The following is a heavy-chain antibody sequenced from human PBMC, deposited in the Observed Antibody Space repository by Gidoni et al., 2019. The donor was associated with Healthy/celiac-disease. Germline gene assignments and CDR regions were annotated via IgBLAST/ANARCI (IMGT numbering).Heavy chain of an antibody. CDR2: IYSGGST. J-gene: IGHJ1*01. CDR1: GFTVSSNY. Sequence: EVQLVESGGGLVQPGGSLRLSCASCGFTVSSNYMSWVRQAPGKGLEWVSVIYSGGSTYYADSVKGRFTISRDNSKNTLYLQMNSRRAEDTAVYYCAREGTGYFQHWGQGTLVTVSS. D-gene: IGHD3-10*01. V-gene: IGHV3-66*01. CDR3: AREGTGYFQH.